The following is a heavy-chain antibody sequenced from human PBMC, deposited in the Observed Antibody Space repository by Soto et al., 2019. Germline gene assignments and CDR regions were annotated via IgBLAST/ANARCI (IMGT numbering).Heavy chain of an antibody. CDR1: GFTFSDYP. CDR3: SRRDFLTGSTYFFDS. CDR2: LSESGDST. D-gene: IGHD3-9*01. V-gene: IGHV3-23*01. J-gene: IGHJ4*02. Sequence: EVQLLESGGGFVQPGGSLRLSCAASGFTFSDYPTSWVRQAPGKGLEWVSGLSESGDSTQYADSVKGRFSISRDNFKNNLFLQMKSLGAEDTAVYYCSRRDFLTGSTYFFDSWGQGTLVTVSS.